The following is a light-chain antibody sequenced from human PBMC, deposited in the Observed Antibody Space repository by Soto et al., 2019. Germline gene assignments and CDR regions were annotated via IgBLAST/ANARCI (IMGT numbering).Light chain of an antibody. V-gene: IGKV3-15*01. Sequence: EIVMTQSPATLSVSPGERATLSCRASQSVSSNLAWYQQKPGQAPSLLIYGASTRATGIPARFSGSGSGTEFTLTISSLQSEDFAVYYCQQYNNWPRTFSQGTKVEIK. CDR2: GAS. CDR1: QSVSSN. J-gene: IGKJ1*01. CDR3: QQYNNWPRT.